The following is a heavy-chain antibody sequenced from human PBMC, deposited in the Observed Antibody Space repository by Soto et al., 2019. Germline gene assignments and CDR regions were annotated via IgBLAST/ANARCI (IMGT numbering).Heavy chain of an antibody. Sequence: QVQLVESGGGVVQPGRSLRLSCAASGFTFSDYGMHWVRQAPGKGLEWVVVISSDGRNKYYADSVKGRFTISRDNSKNTVYLQMNSLRAEDTAVYYCAKVRGAYYYDTSTFLPYNFDHWGQGTLVSVSS. V-gene: IGHV3-30*18. CDR2: ISSDGRNK. J-gene: IGHJ4*02. D-gene: IGHD3-22*01. CDR3: AKVRGAYYYDTSTFLPYNFDH. CDR1: GFTFSDYG.